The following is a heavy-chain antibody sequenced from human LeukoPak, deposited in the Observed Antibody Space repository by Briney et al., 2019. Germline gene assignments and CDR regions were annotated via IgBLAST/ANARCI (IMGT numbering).Heavy chain of an antibody. CDR1: GGSISSYY. CDR2: IYYSGST. CDR3: ARHRRWLQRYYFDY. J-gene: IGHJ4*02. V-gene: IGHV4-59*08. Sequence: SETLSLTCTVSGGSISSYYWSWIRQPPGKGLEWIGYIYYSGSTNYNPSLKSRVTISVDTSKNQFSLKLGSVTAADTAVYYCARHRRWLQRYYFDYWGQGTLVTVSS. D-gene: IGHD5-24*01.